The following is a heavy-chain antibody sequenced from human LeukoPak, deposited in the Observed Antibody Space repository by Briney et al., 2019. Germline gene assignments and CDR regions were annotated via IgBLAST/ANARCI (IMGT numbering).Heavy chain of an antibody. D-gene: IGHD3-10*01. Sequence: ASVKVSCKASGYTFTSYGISWVRQAPGQGLEWMGWINTNTGNPTYAQGFTGRFVFSLDTSVSTAYLQISSLKAEDTAVYYCAWSMVRGAFDIWGQGTMVTVSS. J-gene: IGHJ3*02. CDR3: AWSMVRGAFDI. V-gene: IGHV7-4-1*02. CDR2: INTNTGNP. CDR1: GYTFTSYG.